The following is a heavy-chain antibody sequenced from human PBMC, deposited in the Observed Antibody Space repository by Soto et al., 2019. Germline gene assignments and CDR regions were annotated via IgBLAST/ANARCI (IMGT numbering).Heavy chain of an antibody. CDR2: INAGNGNT. V-gene: IGHV1-3*05. CDR1: GYTFTGYA. J-gene: IGHJ4*02. D-gene: IGHD6-19*01. Sequence: QVQVVQSGAEEKKPGASVKVSCTASGYTFTGYAMHWVRQAPGQRLEWMGWINAGNGNTKYSQKFQGRVTITRDTSASTSYMEISSLRSEETAVYYCARAVGVAADFDYWGQGTLVTVSS. CDR3: ARAVGVAADFDY.